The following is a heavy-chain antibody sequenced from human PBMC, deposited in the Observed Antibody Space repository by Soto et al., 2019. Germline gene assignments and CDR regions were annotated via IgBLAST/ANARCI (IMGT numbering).Heavy chain of an antibody. Sequence: SDTLSLTCAVYDGSFSTYYWSWIRQPPGKGLEWIGEINHSGRTNYKSSLKSRVTISVDTSKNQFSLKLSSVTAADTAVYYCAGAARYYDILTGYSRSSFLDYWGQGTLVTVSS. CDR2: INHSGRT. CDR1: DGSFSTYY. D-gene: IGHD3-9*01. V-gene: IGHV4-34*01. J-gene: IGHJ4*02. CDR3: AGAARYYDILTGYSRSSFLDY.